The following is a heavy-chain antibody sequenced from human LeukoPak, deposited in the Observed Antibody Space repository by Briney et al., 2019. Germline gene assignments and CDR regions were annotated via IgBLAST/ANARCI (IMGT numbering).Heavy chain of an antibody. CDR1: GGSISSSSYY. Sequence: SETLSLTCTVSGGSISSSSYYWGWIRQPPGKGLEWIGSIYYSGSTYYNPSLKSRVTISVDTSKNQFSLKLSSVTAADTAVYYCARHRSGSSGWYYFDYWGQGTLVTVSS. D-gene: IGHD6-19*01. J-gene: IGHJ4*02. CDR2: IYYSGST. CDR3: ARHRSGSSGWYYFDY. V-gene: IGHV4-39*07.